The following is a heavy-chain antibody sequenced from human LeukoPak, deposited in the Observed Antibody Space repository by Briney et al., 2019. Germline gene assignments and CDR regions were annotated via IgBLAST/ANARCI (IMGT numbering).Heavy chain of an antibody. V-gene: IGHV2-5*02. J-gene: IGHJ3*01. Sequence: ESGPTLMKPTQTLTLTCTFSGFSLTTTGVGVGWIRRPPGKALEWLAIIYWDDDKRYSPSLRSRLTISKDTSRNQVVLTMSNMDPVDTATYFCAHIEITYAGIPRDDAFDVWGQGTMVTVSS. CDR3: AHIEITYAGIPRDDAFDV. CDR2: IYWDDDK. D-gene: IGHD3-16*01. CDR1: GFSLTTTGVG.